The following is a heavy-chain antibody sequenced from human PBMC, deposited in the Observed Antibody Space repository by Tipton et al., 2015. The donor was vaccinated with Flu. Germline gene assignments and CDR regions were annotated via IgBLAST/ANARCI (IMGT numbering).Heavy chain of an antibody. CDR3: ARDGPDYNGAFDM. CDR2: VSTYNGDT. D-gene: IGHD4-11*01. Sequence: QVQLVQSGAEVKKIGASVKVSCKASDYTFTQYGLIWVRQAPGQGLEWMGWVSTYNGDTKYAQSVQGRVSMTRDTSISTVYMELTRLSSDDTAVYYCARDGPDYNGAFDMWGQGTMVTVSS. J-gene: IGHJ3*02. CDR1: DYTFTQYG. V-gene: IGHV1-18*01.